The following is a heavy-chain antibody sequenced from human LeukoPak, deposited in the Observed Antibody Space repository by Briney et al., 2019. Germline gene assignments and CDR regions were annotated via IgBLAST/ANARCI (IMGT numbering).Heavy chain of an antibody. J-gene: IGHJ6*02. CDR2: ISPGDFDT. CDR1: GYSFTTYW. Sequence: GESLKISCKASGYSFTTYWVAWVRQMPGKGLEWMGMISPGDFDTRYTPSFKGQVTISADKSISTAYLQWSSLKASDTATYYRARHQGGMDVWGQGTTVTVSS. V-gene: IGHV5-51*01. CDR3: ARHQGGMDV.